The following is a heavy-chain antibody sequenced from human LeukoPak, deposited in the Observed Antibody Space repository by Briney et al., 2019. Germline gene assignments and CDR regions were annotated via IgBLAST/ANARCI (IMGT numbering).Heavy chain of an antibody. V-gene: IGHV4-59*02. CDR3: ARDPPEDEWNSLDS. J-gene: IGHJ4*02. CDR1: GGSVNGYY. CDR2: IHYSGLT. D-gene: IGHD1-7*01. Sequence: SETLSLTCTVSGGSVNGYYWNWIRQAPGKGLDWIGFIHYSGLTVYSPSLQSRVSMSVDTSRNQFSLDLSSVTAADTALYYCARDPPEDEWNSLDSWGQGILVTVSS.